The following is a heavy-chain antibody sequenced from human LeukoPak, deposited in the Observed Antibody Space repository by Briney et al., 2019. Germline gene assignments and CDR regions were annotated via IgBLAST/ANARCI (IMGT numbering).Heavy chain of an antibody. V-gene: IGHV5-51*01. CDR2: IYPGDSDT. J-gene: IGHJ4*02. D-gene: IGHD3-10*01. Sequence: GESLKISCKGSGYSFTSYWIGWVRQMPGKGLEWMGIIYPGDSDTRYSPSFQGQVTISADKSISTAYLQWSSLKASDTAMYYCARHNMVRGVIIEEVQYWGQGTLVTVSS. CDR3: ARHNMVRGVIIEEVQY. CDR1: GYSFTSYW.